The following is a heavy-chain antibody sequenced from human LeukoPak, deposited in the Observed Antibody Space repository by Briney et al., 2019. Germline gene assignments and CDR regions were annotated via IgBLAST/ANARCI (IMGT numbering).Heavy chain of an antibody. CDR2: IYHSGST. CDR3: APALGNSWFGALDR. CDR1: GGSISSSAW. J-gene: IGHJ5*02. Sequence: PSGTLSLTCAVSGGSISSSAWWRWVRQPPGKGLEGIGEIYHSGSTNYNSFLKSRVTISVDNSKNQFSLKLTSATAADTAVYYCAPALGNSWFGALDRWGQGILVIVSS. V-gene: IGHV4-4*02. D-gene: IGHD6-13*01.